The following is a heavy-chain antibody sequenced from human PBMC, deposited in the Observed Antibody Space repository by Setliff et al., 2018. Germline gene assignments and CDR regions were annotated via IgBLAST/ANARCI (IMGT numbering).Heavy chain of an antibody. Sequence: SGPTLVNPSETLTLTCTFSGFSITTSGVGVGWIRQPPGEALEWLAFIYWDDERTYSPSLKNRVTITRDTSKNQVVLQMTNMDPVDTATYYCAQSKCIISTGCKRVYFDYWGQGTLVTVSS. CDR3: AQSKCIISTGCKRVYFDY. CDR2: IYWDDER. D-gene: IGHD2-2*01. J-gene: IGHJ4*02. CDR1: GFSITTSGVG. V-gene: IGHV2-5*02.